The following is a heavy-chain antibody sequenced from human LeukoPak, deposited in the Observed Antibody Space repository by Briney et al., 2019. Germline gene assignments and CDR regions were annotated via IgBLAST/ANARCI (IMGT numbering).Heavy chain of an antibody. Sequence: PSETLSLTCTVSGGSVSSGNYYWSWIRQPPGKGLEWIGYIYYSGSTNYNPSLKSRVTISVDTSKNQFSLKLSSVTAADTAVYYCARDPSGYFNCWGQGTLATVSS. D-gene: IGHD3-22*01. J-gene: IGHJ4*02. V-gene: IGHV4-61*01. CDR3: ARDPSGYFNC. CDR2: IYYSGST. CDR1: GGSVSSGNYY.